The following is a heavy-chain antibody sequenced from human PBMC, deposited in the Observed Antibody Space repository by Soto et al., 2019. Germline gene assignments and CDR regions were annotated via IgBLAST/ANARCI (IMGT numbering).Heavy chain of an antibody. CDR2: IYYSGVT. Sequence: SETLSLTCIVSGGSISNYYWSWVRQPPGKGLEWIGWIYYSGVTLYNPSFKSRISMSVDTSKNQFSLKMNSVTTSDTAVYYCARYCNGDSCFSKSLDYWAGETWSPSPQ. V-gene: IGHV4-59*01. J-gene: IGHJ4*02. D-gene: IGHD2-15*01. CDR3: ARYCNGDSCFSKSLDY. CDR1: GGSISNYY.